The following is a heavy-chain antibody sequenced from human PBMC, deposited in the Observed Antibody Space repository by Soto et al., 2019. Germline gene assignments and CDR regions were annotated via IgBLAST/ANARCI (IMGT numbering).Heavy chain of an antibody. V-gene: IGHV5-51*01. Sequence: PGESLKISCKDSGYSFTSYWIGWVRQMPGKGLEWMGIIYPGDSDTRYSPSFQGQVTISADKSTSTAYLQWSSLKASDTAMYYCARLLCGGSCYSLYGMDVWGQGTTVTVSS. D-gene: IGHD2-15*01. CDR2: IYPGDSDT. CDR3: ARLLCGGSCYSLYGMDV. J-gene: IGHJ6*02. CDR1: GYSFTSYW.